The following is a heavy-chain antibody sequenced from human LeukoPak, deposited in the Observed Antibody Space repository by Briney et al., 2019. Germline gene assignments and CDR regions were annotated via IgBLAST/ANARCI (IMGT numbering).Heavy chain of an antibody. J-gene: IGHJ6*03. V-gene: IGHV1-69*13. D-gene: IGHD6-13*01. CDR2: IIPIFGTA. Sequence: SVKVSCMASGGTFSSYAISWVRQAPGQGLEWMGGIIPIFGTANYAQKFQGRVTITADESTSTAYMELSSLRSEDTAVYYCAILAAADRRLYYYYYMDVWGKGTTVTVSS. CDR1: GGTFSSYA. CDR3: AILAAADRRLYYYYYMDV.